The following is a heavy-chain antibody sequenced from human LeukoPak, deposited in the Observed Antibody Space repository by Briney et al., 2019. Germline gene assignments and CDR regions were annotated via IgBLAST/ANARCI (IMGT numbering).Heavy chain of an antibody. CDR1: GGTFSSYA. V-gene: IGHV1-69*05. CDR3: ARELGNTIWPPHDAFDI. CDR2: IIPIFGTA. Sequence: SVKVSCKASGGTFSSYAISWVRRAPGQGLEWMGGIIPIFGTANYAQKFQGRVTITTDESTSTAYMELSSLRSEDTAVYYCARELGNTIWPPHDAFDIWGQGTMVTVSS. D-gene: IGHD3-3*01. J-gene: IGHJ3*02.